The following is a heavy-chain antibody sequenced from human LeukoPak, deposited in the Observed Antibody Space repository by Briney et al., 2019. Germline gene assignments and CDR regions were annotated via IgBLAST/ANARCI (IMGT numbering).Heavy chain of an antibody. CDR1: GFTFSSYA. V-gene: IGHV3-23*01. D-gene: IGHD3-22*01. J-gene: IGHJ4*02. CDR3: AKDRPNYYDSSGHYYRRDGDY. CDR2: VSGSGGYT. Sequence: GGSLRLSCAASGFTFSSYAMSWVRQAPGKGREWVSSVSGSGGYTYYAGSVKGRFTISRDNSKHTLYLQMNSLRAEDTAIYYCAKDRPNYYDSSGHYYRRDGDYWGQGTLVTVSS.